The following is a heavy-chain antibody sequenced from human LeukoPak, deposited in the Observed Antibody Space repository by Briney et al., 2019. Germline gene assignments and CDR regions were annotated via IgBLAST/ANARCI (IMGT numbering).Heavy chain of an antibody. V-gene: IGHV4-59*01. J-gene: IGHJ4*02. CDR1: GDSISSYY. Sequence: SETLSLTCSVSGDSISSYYWSWIRQPPGKGLEWIGYIYYSGSTNYNPSLKGRVTISLDTSKNQFSLKLSSVTAADTAVYYCARVGSYYYVDYWGQGTLVTVSS. CDR2: IYYSGST. D-gene: IGHD3-10*01. CDR3: ARVGSYYYVDY.